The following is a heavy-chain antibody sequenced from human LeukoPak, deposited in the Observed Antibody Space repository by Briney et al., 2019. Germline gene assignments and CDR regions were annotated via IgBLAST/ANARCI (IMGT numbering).Heavy chain of an antibody. CDR1: GYTFTGYY. CDR2: INPNSGGT. J-gene: IGHJ4*02. CDR3: ARDLFGYDFWSGYSGYFDY. V-gene: IGHV1-2*02. Sequence: GASAKVSCKASGYTFTGYYMHWVRQAPGQGLEWMGWINPNSGGTNYAQKFQGRVTMTRDTSISTAYMELSRLRSDDTAVYYCARDLFGYDFWSGYSGYFDYWGQGTLVTVSS. D-gene: IGHD3-3*01.